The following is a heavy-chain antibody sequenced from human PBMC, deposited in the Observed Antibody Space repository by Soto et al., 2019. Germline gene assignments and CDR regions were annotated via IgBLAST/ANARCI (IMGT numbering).Heavy chain of an antibody. CDR3: AKSGKGGDYYYYYGMDV. CDR1: GFTFDDYT. Sequence: QPGGSLRLSCAASGFTFDDYTMHWVRQAPGKGLEWVSLISWDGGSTYYADSVKGRFTISRDNSKNSLYLQMNSLRTEDTALYYCAKSGKGGDYYYYYGMDVWGQGTTVTVS. J-gene: IGHJ6*02. D-gene: IGHD3-16*01. CDR2: ISWDGGST. V-gene: IGHV3-43*01.